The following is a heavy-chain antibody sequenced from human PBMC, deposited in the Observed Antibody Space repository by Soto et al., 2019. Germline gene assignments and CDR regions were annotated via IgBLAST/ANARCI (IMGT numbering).Heavy chain of an antibody. D-gene: IGHD1-7*01. J-gene: IGHJ6*03. CDR1: GFTFSSYS. V-gene: IGHV3-48*01. CDR2: ISSSSSTI. Sequence: GGSLRLSCAASGFTFSSYSMNWVRQAPGKGLEWVSYISSSSSTIYYADSVKGRFTISRDNAKNSLYLQMNSLRAEDMAVYYCARIRMITRTRNTPPKGYMDVWGKGTTVTVSS. CDR3: ARIRMITRTRNTPPKGYMDV.